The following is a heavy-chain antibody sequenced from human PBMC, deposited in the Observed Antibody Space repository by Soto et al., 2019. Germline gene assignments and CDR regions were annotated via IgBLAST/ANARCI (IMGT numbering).Heavy chain of an antibody. J-gene: IGHJ5*02. V-gene: IGHV4-34*01. CDR1: GGFLSESY. CDR2: INHVGGT. CDR3: VRIRYQLPSSVLWLDP. D-gene: IGHD3-16*01. Sequence: SETLSLTCAVYGGFLSESYWTWVRQPPGKELEWIGEINHVGGTNYNPSLKSRVTMSVDTSQNQFSLRLISVTAADTAMYFCVRIRYQLPSSVLWLDPWGQGTPVTVSS.